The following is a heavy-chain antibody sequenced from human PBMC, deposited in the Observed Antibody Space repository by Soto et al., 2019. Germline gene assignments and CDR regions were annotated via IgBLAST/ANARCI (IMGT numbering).Heavy chain of an antibody. CDR1: GASFSGSY. D-gene: IGHD5-12*01. CDR2: INPSENT. J-gene: IGHJ6*02. V-gene: IGHV4-34*01. Sequence: SETLSLTCAVYGASFSGSYLTWIRQPPGKGLEWIGEINPSENTSYHPSLKSRVTISVDTSKNQFSLKLSSVTAADTALYYCARVPVEMATIGYYYSYGVDVWGQGTTVTVS. CDR3: ARVPVEMATIGYYYSYGVDV.